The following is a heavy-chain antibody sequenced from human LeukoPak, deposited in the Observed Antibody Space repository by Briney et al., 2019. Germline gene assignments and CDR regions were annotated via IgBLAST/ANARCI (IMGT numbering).Heavy chain of an antibody. CDR1: GFTLRNYW. CDR2: INGDGTSA. Sequence: PGGSLRLSCAASGFTLRNYWMHWVRQTPGKGLLWVSRINGDGTSATYAGSVKGRFTISRDNAKNTLYLQMNSLRAEDTAVYYCARVAYCGGDCYTLHYYYMDVWGKGTTVTVSS. V-gene: IGHV3-74*01. J-gene: IGHJ6*03. D-gene: IGHD2-21*02. CDR3: ARVAYCGGDCYTLHYYYMDV.